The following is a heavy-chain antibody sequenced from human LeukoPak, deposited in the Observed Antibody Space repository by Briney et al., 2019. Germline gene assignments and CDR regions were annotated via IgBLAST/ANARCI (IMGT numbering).Heavy chain of an antibody. D-gene: IGHD3-22*01. V-gene: IGHV4-4*07. CDR3: ARVSHYYDSSGYYYVRAFDI. CDR2: ISTSGST. CDR1: GGSISSYY. Sequence: PSETLSLTCTVSGGSISSYYWSWIRQPAGKGLEWVGHISTSGSTNYNPSLKSRVTMSVDTSNNQFSLKLSSVTAADTAVYYCARVSHYYDSSGYYYVRAFDIWGQGTMVTVSS. J-gene: IGHJ3*02.